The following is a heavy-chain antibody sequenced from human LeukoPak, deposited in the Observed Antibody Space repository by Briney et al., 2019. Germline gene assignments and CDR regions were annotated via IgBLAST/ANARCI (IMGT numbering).Heavy chain of an antibody. CDR1: GYSISSGYY. V-gene: IGHV4-38-2*01. D-gene: IGHD3-3*01. Sequence: PSETLSLTCAVSGYSISSGYYWGWIRQPPGKGLEWIGSIYHSGSTYYNPSLKSRVTISVDTSKNQFSLKLSSVTAADTAVYYCASDDLSSRAAYWGQGTLVTVSS. CDR2: IYHSGST. CDR3: ASDDLSSRAAY. J-gene: IGHJ4*02.